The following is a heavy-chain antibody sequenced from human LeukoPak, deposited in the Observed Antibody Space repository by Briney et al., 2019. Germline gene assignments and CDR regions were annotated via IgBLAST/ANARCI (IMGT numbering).Heavy chain of an antibody. CDR2: ISAYNGNT. Sequence: GASVKVSCKASGYTFTSYGISWVRQAPGQGLEWMGWISAYNGNTNYAQKLQGRVTMTTDTSTSTAYMELRGLRSDDTAVYYCARDSSSGSYDGPRDYWGQGTLVTVSS. V-gene: IGHV1-18*01. D-gene: IGHD1-26*01. CDR3: ARDSSSGSYDGPRDY. J-gene: IGHJ4*02. CDR1: GYTFTSYG.